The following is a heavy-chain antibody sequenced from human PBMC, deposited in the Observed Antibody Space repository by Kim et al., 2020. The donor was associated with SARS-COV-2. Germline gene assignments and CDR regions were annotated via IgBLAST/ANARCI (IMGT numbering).Heavy chain of an antibody. V-gene: IGHV1-8*01. Sequence: ASVKVSCKASGYTFTSYDINWVRQASGQGLEWMGWMNPNTGNTDSAPRFQGRFSMTRNTSTSTAYMELSGLRSEDTGVYYGARGAPDRNCSRGRCRMSDS. J-gene: IGHJ5*01. CDR3: ARGAPDRNCSRGRCRMSDS. D-gene: IGHD3-10*01. CDR1: GYTFTSYD. CDR2: MNPNTGNT.